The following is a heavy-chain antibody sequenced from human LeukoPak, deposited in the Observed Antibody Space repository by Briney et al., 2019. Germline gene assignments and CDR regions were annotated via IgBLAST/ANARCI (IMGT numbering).Heavy chain of an antibody. CDR3: AKGEAWGEAHGLVDY. J-gene: IGHJ4*02. CDR2: TSGTGVST. V-gene: IGHV3-23*01. Sequence: GGSLRLSCAASGFTFSSYAVSWVRQAPGKGLEWISSTSGTGVSTYSADSVKGRFTISRDNSKNTLYLQMNGLRAEDTAVYYCAKGEAWGEAHGLVDYWGQGTLVTVSS. CDR1: GFTFSSYA. D-gene: IGHD3-16*01.